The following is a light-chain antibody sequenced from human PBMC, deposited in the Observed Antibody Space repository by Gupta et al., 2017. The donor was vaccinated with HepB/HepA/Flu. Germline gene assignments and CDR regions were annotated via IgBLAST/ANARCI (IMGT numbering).Light chain of an antibody. V-gene: IGKV1-33*01. Sequence: DIQMTQSPSSLSASVGDRVTITCQASQDISNYLNWYQQKPGKAPKLLIYDASNLETGVPSRFSGSGSGTDFTFTISSLQPEDIATYYCQQYGNRPLMCSFGQGTKLEIK. J-gene: IGKJ2*04. CDR1: QDISNY. CDR3: QQYGNRPLMCS. CDR2: DAS.